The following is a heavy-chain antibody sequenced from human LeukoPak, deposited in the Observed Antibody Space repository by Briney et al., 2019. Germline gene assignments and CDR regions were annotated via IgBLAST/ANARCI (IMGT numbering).Heavy chain of an antibody. V-gene: IGHV3-21*01. CDR3: ARDPWGSSGYFQH. J-gene: IGHJ1*01. Sequence: GGSLRLSCAASGFTFSSYSMNWVRQAPGKGLEWVSLISTSSSYIYYADSVKGRFTISRDNAKNSLYLQMNTLRAEDTAVYYCARDPWGSSGYFQHWSQGTLVTVSS. D-gene: IGHD6-19*01. CDR1: GFTFSSYS. CDR2: ISTSSSYI.